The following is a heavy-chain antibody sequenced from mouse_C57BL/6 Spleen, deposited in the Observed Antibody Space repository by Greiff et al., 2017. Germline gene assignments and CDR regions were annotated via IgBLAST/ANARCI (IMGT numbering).Heavy chain of an antibody. CDR1: GYTFTDYY. Sequence: QVKLKQSGAELVRPGASVKLSCKASGYTFTDYYINWVQQSPGQGLEWIARIYPGSGNTSYNEKFKGKATLTAEKSSSTAYMQLSSLTSEDSAVYYCARDYGRVNAMDYWGQGTSVTVSS. V-gene: IGHV1-76*01. D-gene: IGHD1-1*01. CDR3: ARDYGRVNAMDY. J-gene: IGHJ4*01. CDR2: IYPGSGNT.